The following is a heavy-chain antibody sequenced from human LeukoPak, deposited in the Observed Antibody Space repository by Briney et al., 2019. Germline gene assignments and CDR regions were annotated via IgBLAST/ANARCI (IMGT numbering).Heavy chain of an antibody. Sequence: PSETLSLTCAVYGGSFSGYYWSWIRQPPGKGLEWIGEINHSGSTNYNPSLKSRVTISVDTSKNQFSLKLSSVTAADTAVYYCARGDYYGSGSYYTPYPQPFDYWGQGTLVTVSS. V-gene: IGHV4-34*01. D-gene: IGHD3-10*01. CDR1: GGSFSGYY. CDR2: INHSGST. J-gene: IGHJ4*02. CDR3: ARGDYYGSGSYYTPYPQPFDY.